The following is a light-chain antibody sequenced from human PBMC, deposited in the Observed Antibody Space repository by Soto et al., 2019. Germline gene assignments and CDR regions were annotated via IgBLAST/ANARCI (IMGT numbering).Light chain of an antibody. CDR2: GAS. CDR1: QSVSSSY. J-gene: IGKJ5*01. V-gene: IGKV3-20*01. CDR3: QQYGRSSFT. Sequence: EIVLTQSPGTLSLSPGEGATLSCRASQSVSSSYLAWYQQKPGQAPMLLIYGASSRSTGIPDRLSGSGSGTDFTLTISRLEPEDCAVYDCQQYGRSSFTVGHGTRLEIK.